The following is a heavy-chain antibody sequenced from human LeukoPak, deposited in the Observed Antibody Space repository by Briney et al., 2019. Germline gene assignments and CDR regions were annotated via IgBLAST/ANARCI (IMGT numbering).Heavy chain of an antibody. CDR1: GGSISSSSYY. Sequence: SETLSLTCTVSGGSISSSSYYWGWIRQPPGKGLEWIGSIYYSGSTYYNPSLKSRVTISVDTSKNQFSLKLSSVTAADTAVYYCARDSEMATIGAPIYWGLGTLVTVSS. CDR3: ARDSEMATIGAPIY. D-gene: IGHD5-24*01. CDR2: IYYSGST. V-gene: IGHV4-39*07. J-gene: IGHJ4*02.